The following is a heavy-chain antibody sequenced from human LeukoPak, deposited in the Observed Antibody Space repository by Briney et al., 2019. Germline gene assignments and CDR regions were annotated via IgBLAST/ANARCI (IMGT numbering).Heavy chain of an antibody. CDR2: ISGSGGNT. J-gene: IGHJ3*01. CDR3: AKRPGTFDAFDV. CDR1: GFTVSNNY. V-gene: IGHV3-23*01. Sequence: PGGSLRLSCAASGFTVSNNYMSWVRQAPGKGLEWVSAISGSGGNTYYADSVKGRFTISRDNSKNTLYLQMDSLGAEDTAVYYCAKRPGTFDAFDVWGQGTMVTVSS. D-gene: IGHD1-14*01.